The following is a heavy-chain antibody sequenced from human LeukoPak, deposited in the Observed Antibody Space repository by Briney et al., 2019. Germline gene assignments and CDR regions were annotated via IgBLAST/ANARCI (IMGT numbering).Heavy chain of an antibody. D-gene: IGHD4-23*01. Sequence: SETLSLTCAVSGGSISSGHSSWNWFRQPPGKGLEWIGYIYYSGSTNYNPSLKSRVTISVDTSKNQFSLKLSSVTAADTAVYYCARAKATVVTELDPWGQGTLVTVSS. V-gene: IGHV4-61*01. CDR3: ARAKATVVTELDP. J-gene: IGHJ5*02. CDR1: GGSISSGHSS. CDR2: IYYSGST.